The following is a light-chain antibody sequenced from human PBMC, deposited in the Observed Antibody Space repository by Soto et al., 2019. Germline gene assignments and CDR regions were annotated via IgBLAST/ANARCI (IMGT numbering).Light chain of an antibody. Sequence: EIVLTQSPGTLSLSPGERATLSCRASQSISSTYLAWYRQKPGQAPRLLIYAASSSATGIPDRFSGSGSGTDFTLTISSPEPEDFTVYYCQQYYASSWTFGQGTRVEIK. V-gene: IGKV3-20*01. CDR2: AAS. CDR3: QQYYASSWT. CDR1: QSISSTY. J-gene: IGKJ1*01.